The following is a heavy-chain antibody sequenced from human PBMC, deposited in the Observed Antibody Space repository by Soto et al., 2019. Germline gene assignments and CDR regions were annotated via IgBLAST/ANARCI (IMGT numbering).Heavy chain of an antibody. CDR3: VRALAAVQE. CDR2: ITRSGST. CDR1: GGSFSGYY. Sequence: LSLTCAVYGGSFSGYYWSWIRQPPGKGLEWIGEITRSGSTNYNPSLKSRVTISVDTSKQLFSLSLTSVTAADTAVYFCVRALAAVQEWGQGTLVTVSS. D-gene: IGHD6-13*01. V-gene: IGHV4-34*01. J-gene: IGHJ4*02.